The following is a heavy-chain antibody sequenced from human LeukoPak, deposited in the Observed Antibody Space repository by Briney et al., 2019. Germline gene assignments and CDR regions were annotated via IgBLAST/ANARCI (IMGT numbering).Heavy chain of an antibody. D-gene: IGHD4-17*01. CDR2: INPNNGSR. CDR1: GYTFTSYY. Sequence: ASVKVSCKASGYTFTSYYMHWVRQAPGQGLEWMGVINPNNGSRTYAPKFQGRVAVTRDTSTSTVYMEMTSLRSEDTAVYYCARSLRTVTTWFDNWGQGTLVTVSS. CDR3: ARSLRTVTTWFDN. V-gene: IGHV1-46*01. J-gene: IGHJ4*02.